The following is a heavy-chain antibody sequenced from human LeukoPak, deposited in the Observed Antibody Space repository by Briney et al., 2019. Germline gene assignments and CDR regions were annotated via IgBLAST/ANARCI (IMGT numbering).Heavy chain of an antibody. CDR2: IIPIFGTA. CDR3: ATRTSGHSPFDP. Sequence: ASVKVSCKASGGTFSSYAISWVRQAPGQGLEWMGGIIPIFGTANYAQKFQGRVTITADESTSTAYMELSSLRSEDTAVYYCATRTSGHSPFDPWGQGTLVTVSS. D-gene: IGHD1-1*01. J-gene: IGHJ5*02. CDR1: GGTFSSYA. V-gene: IGHV1-69*13.